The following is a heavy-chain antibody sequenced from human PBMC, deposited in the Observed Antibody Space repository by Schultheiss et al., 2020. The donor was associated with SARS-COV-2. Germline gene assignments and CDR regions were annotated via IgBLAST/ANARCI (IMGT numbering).Heavy chain of an antibody. CDR3: AKDFQGRTKYGMDV. Sequence: GGSLRLSCAASGFTFDDYAMHWVRQAPGKGLEWVSGISWNSGSIGYADSVKGRFTISRDNSKNTLYLQMNSLRAEDTAVYYCAKDFQGRTKYGMDVWGQGTTVTVSS. J-gene: IGHJ6*02. CDR2: ISWNSGSI. V-gene: IGHV3-9*01. CDR1: GFTFDDYA.